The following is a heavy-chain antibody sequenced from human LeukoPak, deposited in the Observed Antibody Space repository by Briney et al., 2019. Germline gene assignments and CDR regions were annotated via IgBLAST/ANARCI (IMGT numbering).Heavy chain of an antibody. CDR1: GFTFSDHY. V-gene: IGHV3-11*06. CDR2: ISSSGSYT. CDR3: ARAYTYYYDH. J-gene: IGHJ4*02. Sequence: TGGSLRLSCAASGFTFSDHYISWIRQAPGKGLEWVSYISSSGSYTKYADSVKGRFTISRDNAKNSLYLQMNSLRAEDTAMYYCARAYTYYYDHWGQGTLVTVSS. D-gene: IGHD2-2*02.